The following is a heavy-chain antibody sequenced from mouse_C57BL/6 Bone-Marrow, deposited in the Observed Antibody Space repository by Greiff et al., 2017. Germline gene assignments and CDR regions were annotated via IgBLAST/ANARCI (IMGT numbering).Heavy chain of an antibody. CDR1: GFTFSSYA. D-gene: IGHD2-4*01. Sequence: EVKLMESGGGLVKPGGSLKLSCAASGFTFSSYAMSWVRQTPEKRLEWVATISDGGSYTYYPDNVKGRFTISRDHAKNNLYLQMSHLKSEDTAMYYCAREDDYDEGLAYWGQGTLVTVSA. J-gene: IGHJ3*01. CDR2: ISDGGSYT. V-gene: IGHV5-4*01. CDR3: AREDDYDEGLAY.